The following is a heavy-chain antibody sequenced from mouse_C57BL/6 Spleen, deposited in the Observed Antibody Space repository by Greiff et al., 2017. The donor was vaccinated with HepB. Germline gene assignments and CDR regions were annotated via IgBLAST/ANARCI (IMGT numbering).Heavy chain of an antibody. J-gene: IGHJ3*01. CDR1: GFSLTSYG. Sequence: QVQLQQSGPGLVQPSQSLSITCTVSGFSLTSYGVHWVRQSPGKGLEWLGVIWSGGSTDYNAAFISRLSISKDNSKSQVFFKMNSLQADDTAIYYCARGPIYYDYDGGFAYWGQGTLVTVSA. V-gene: IGHV2-2*01. CDR2: IWSGGST. D-gene: IGHD2-4*01. CDR3: ARGPIYYDYDGGFAY.